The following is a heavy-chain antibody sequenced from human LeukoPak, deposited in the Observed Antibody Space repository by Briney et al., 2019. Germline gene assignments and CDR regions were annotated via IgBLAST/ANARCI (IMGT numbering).Heavy chain of an antibody. CDR1: GYTFTSYA. CDR2: ISAYNGNT. J-gene: IGHJ4*02. D-gene: IGHD3-3*01. Sequence: ASVKVSCKASGYTFTSYAMNWVRQAPGQGLEWMGWISAYNGNTNYAQKLQGRVTMTTDTSTSTAYMELRSLRSDDTAVYYCARPYYDFWSGYLYYFDYWGQGTLVTVSS. CDR3: ARPYYDFWSGYLYYFDY. V-gene: IGHV1-18*01.